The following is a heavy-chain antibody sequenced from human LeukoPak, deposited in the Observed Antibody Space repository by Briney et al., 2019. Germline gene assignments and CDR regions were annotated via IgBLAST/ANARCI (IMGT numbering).Heavy chain of an antibody. CDR2: IAYDGRNK. V-gene: IGHV3-30*18. CDR3: AKDETRTTREPGGPFDY. CDR1: GFIFSNFG. Sequence: GGSLRLSCAASGFIFSNFGMHWVRQAPGKGLEWVAVIAYDGRNKYYGDAVKGRFTISRDNSKNTVHLQMSSLRAEDTAMYFCAKDETRTTREPGGPFDYWGQGILVTVSS. D-gene: IGHD1-1*01. J-gene: IGHJ4*02.